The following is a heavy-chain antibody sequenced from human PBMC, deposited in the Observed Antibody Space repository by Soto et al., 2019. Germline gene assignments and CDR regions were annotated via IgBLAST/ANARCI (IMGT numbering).Heavy chain of an antibody. V-gene: IGHV4-59*01. CDR1: GGSISSYY. CDR2: IYYSGST. D-gene: IGHD3-3*01. CDR3: ARVGSGMYYDFWSGYLGPYYYMDV. Sequence: SETLSLTCTVSGGSISSYYWSWIRQPPGKGLKWIGFIYYSGSTNYNPSLKSRVTISVDTSKNQFSLKLSSVTAADTAVYYCARVGSGMYYDFWSGYLGPYYYMDVWGKGTTVTVSS. J-gene: IGHJ6*03.